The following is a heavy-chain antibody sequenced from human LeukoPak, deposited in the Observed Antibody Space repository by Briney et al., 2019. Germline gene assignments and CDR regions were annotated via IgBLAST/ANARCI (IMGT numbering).Heavy chain of an antibody. J-gene: IGHJ6*03. CDR3: ARWVAAAHYGPYYCMDV. D-gene: IGHD6-13*01. Sequence: SVKVSCKASGGTFSSYAISWVRQAPGQGLEWMGGIIPIFGTANYAQKFQGRVTITTDESTSTAYMELSSLRSEDTAVYYCARWVAAAHYGPYYCMDVWGKGTTVTVSS. CDR2: IIPIFGTA. V-gene: IGHV1-69*05. CDR1: GGTFSSYA.